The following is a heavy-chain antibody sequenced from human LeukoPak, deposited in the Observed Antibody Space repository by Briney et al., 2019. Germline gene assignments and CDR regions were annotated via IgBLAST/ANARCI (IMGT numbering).Heavy chain of an antibody. CDR2: ISNSGGTT. CDR1: GFNFNDYF. CDR3: AKAPVTTCSGAYCYPFDY. V-gene: IGHV3-11*01. J-gene: IGHJ4*02. D-gene: IGHD2-15*01. Sequence: GGSLRLSCAASGFNFNDYFISWMHQAPGKGLEWVSYISNSGGTTYYADSVKGRFTISRDNAKKSVYLQMNSLRAEDAAVYYCAKAPVTTCSGAYCYPFDYWGQGTLVTVSS.